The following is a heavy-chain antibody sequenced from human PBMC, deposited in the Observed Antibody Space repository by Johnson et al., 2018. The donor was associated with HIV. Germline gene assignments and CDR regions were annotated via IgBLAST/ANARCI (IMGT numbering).Heavy chain of an antibody. J-gene: IGHJ4*03. Sequence: QVQLVESGGGVVQPGKSLRLSCVASGLSFSNFGIHWVRQAPGKGPEWVAVISFDGKNKFYADSVKGRFTISRDNSRNTLYLQMNSLRPEDTAVYYCASGDDDGFWGRGTLVTVSS. V-gene: IGHV3-30*03. CDR1: GLSFSNFG. D-gene: IGHD5-12*01. CDR2: ISFDGKNK. CDR3: ASGDDDGF.